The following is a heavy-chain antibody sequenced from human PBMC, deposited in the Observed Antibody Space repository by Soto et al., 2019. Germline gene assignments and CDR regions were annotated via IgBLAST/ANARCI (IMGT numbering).Heavy chain of an antibody. CDR2: IWYDGSNK. J-gene: IGHJ6*03. CDR1: GFTFSGYG. Sequence: PGGFLRLYWTASGFTFSGYGVRRVRKDPGKGLEWVAVIWYDGSNKYYADSVKGRFTISRDNSKNTLYLQMNSLRAEDTAVYYCARNPPHYYYYYMDVWGKGTTVTVSS. CDR3: ARNPPHYYYYYMDV. V-gene: IGHV3-33*01.